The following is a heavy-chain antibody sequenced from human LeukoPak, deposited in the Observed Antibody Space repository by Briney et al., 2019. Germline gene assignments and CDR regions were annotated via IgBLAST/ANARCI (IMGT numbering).Heavy chain of an antibody. Sequence: PGGSLRLSCAASGFTFSGSAMHWVRQASGKGLEWVGRIRSKANSYATAYAASVKGRFTISRDNFKNTVYLQMSSLRAEDTAVYYCAREDNRGVYDDGFDIWGQGTMVTVSS. CDR3: AREDNRGVYDDGFDI. CDR2: IRSKANSYAT. D-gene: IGHD5/OR15-5a*01. J-gene: IGHJ3*02. CDR1: GFTFSGSA. V-gene: IGHV3-73*01.